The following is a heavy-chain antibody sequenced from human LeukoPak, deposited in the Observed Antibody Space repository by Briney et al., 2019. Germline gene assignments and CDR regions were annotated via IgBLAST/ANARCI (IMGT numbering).Heavy chain of an antibody. J-gene: IGHJ4*02. CDR3: ARGHTDWYYDSSQILDY. D-gene: IGHD3-22*01. Sequence: GRSLRLSCAASGFTFSSYAMHWVRQAPGKGLEWVSAISGSGGSTYYADSVKGRFTISRDNSKNTLYLQMNSLRAEDTAVYYCARGHTDWYYDSSQILDYWGQGTLVTVSS. CDR2: ISGSGGST. CDR1: GFTFSSYA. V-gene: IGHV3-23*01.